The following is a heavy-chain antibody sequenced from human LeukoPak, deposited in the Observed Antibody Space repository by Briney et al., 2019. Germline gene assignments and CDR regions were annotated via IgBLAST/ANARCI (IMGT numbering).Heavy chain of an antibody. D-gene: IGHD3-10*01. Sequence: GGSLRLSCAASGFTFSSYEMNWVRQAPGKGLEWVSYISSSGSPIYYADSVKGRFTISRDNAKNSLYLQMNSLRAEDTAVYYCARLVRGVIIEGGAGLDYWGQGTLVTVSS. J-gene: IGHJ4*02. CDR2: ISSSGSPI. CDR3: ARLVRGVIIEGGAGLDY. V-gene: IGHV3-48*03. CDR1: GFTFSSYE.